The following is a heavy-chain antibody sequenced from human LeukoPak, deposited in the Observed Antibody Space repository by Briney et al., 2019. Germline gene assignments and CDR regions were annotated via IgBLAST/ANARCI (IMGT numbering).Heavy chain of an antibody. Sequence: ASVKVSCKASSYTFTSYGISWERQAPGQGLEWMGWINPNSGGTNYAQKFQGRVTMTRDTSIRTAYMELSRLRSDDTAVYYCARGEITMVRGVIIKVGHGAFDIWGQGTMVTVSS. CDR2: INPNSGGT. CDR3: ARGEITMVRGVIIKVGHGAFDI. J-gene: IGHJ3*02. CDR1: SYTFTSYG. D-gene: IGHD3-10*01. V-gene: IGHV1-2*02.